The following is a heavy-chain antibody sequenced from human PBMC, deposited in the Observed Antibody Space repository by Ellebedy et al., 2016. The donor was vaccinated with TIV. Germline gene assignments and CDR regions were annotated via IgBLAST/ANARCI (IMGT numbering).Heavy chain of an antibody. CDR2: INPSGGST. CDR3: ARGKTTVDLIPHYYGMDV. V-gene: IGHV1-46*01. J-gene: IGHJ6*02. D-gene: IGHD4-23*01. CDR1: GYTFTSYY. Sequence: ASVKVSXXASGYTFTSYYMHWVRQAPGQGLEWMGIINPSGGSTSYAQKFQGRVTMTRDTSTSTVYMELSSLRSEDTAVYYCARGKTTVDLIPHYYGMDVWGQGTTVTVSS.